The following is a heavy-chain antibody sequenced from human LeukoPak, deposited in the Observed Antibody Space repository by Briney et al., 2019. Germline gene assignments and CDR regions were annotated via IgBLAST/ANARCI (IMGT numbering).Heavy chain of an antibody. CDR1: GYTFTSYY. D-gene: IGHD6-13*01. Sequence: GASVKVSCKASGYTFTSYYMHWVRQAPGQGLEWMGIINPSGGSTSYAQKFQGRVTMTRDTSTSTVYMGLSSLRSEDTAVYYCAKDWKCLYSSSSLRPVWGQGTLVTVSS. CDR2: INPSGGST. CDR3: AKDWKCLYSSSSLRPV. J-gene: IGHJ4*02. V-gene: IGHV1-46*01.